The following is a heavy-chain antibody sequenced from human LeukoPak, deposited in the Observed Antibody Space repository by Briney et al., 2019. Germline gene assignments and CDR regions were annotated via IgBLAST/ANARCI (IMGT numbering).Heavy chain of an antibody. CDR2: IIPIFGTA. CDR1: GGTFSSYA. V-gene: IGHV1-69*06. CDR3: AREGGSGSYFSSLVGFDY. J-gene: IGHJ4*02. Sequence: SVKVSCKASGGTFSSYAISWVRQAPGQGLEWMGGIIPIFGTASYAQKFQGRVTITADKSTSTAYMELSSLRSEDTAVYYCAREGGSGSYFSSLVGFDYWGQGTLVTVSS. D-gene: IGHD3-10*01.